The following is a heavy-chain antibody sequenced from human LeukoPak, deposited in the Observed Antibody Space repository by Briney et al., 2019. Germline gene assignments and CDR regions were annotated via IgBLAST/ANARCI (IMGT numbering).Heavy chain of an antibody. CDR1: GGSISNNY. Sequence: PSETLSLICTVSGGSISNNYWSWIRQPPGKGLEYIGYIYYSGSTNYNPSLKSRVTISVDTSKNQFSLKLSSVTAADTAVYYCARDRTNHYGMDVWGQGTTVTVSS. J-gene: IGHJ6*02. V-gene: IGHV4-59*01. D-gene: IGHD1-1*01. CDR3: ARDRTNHYGMDV. CDR2: IYYSGST.